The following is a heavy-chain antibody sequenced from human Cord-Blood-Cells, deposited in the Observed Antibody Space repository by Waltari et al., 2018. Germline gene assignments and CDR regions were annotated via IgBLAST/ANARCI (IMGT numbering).Heavy chain of an antibody. CDR3: ATGSIAARFFAFDI. Sequence: QVQLVQSGAEVKKPGASVKVSCKVSGYTLTELSMHWVRQAPGKGLEWMGGFEPEDEETIYAQKCQGRVTMTEDTSTDTAYMELSSLRSEDTAVYYCATGSIAARFFAFDIWGQGTMVTVSS. J-gene: IGHJ3*02. CDR1: GYTLTELS. V-gene: IGHV1-24*01. D-gene: IGHD6-6*01. CDR2: FEPEDEET.